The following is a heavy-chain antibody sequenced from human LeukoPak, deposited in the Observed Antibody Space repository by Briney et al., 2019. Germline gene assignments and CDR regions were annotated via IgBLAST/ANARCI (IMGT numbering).Heavy chain of an antibody. CDR2: ISSSGSTI. CDR3: AELGITMIGGV. V-gene: IGHV3-48*03. J-gene: IGHJ6*04. Sequence: GGSLRLSCAASGFTFSSYEMNWVRQAPGKGREWGSYISSSGSTIYYADSVKGRFTITRDNATNSLYLQMNSLRAEDTAVYYCAELGITMIGGVWGKGTTVTISS. CDR1: GFTFSSYE. D-gene: IGHD3-10*02.